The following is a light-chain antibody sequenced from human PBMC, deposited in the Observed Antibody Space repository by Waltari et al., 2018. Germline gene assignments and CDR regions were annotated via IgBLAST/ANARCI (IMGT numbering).Light chain of an antibody. J-gene: IGLJ2*01. V-gene: IGLV2-8*01. CDR1: SSDIGGYNY. CDR2: EVN. Sequence: QSALTQPPSASGSPGQSVTISCTGTSSDIGGYNYVSWYQQHPGKAPRLMIYEVNKRPAGVPERFSVSNSGHTASLTVSGLQAEDEADYFCSSYAGSTWVVFGGGTKLTVL. CDR3: SSYAGSTWVV.